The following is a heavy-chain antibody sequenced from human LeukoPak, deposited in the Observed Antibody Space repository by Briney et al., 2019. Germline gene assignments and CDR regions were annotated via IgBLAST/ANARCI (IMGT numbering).Heavy chain of an antibody. V-gene: IGHV3-30-3*01. CDR3: ARDSLGPDY. J-gene: IGHJ4*02. CDR1: GFTFSSYA. D-gene: IGHD5/OR15-5a*01. CDR2: ISYDGSNK. Sequence: GRSLRLSCAASGFTFSSYAMHWVRQAPGKGLEWVAVISYDGSNKYYADSVKGRFTISRDNSKNTLYLQMSSLRAEDTAVYYCARDSLGPDYWGQGTLVTVSS.